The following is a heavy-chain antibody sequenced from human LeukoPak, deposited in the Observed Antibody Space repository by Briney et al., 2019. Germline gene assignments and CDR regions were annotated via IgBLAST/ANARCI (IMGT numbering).Heavy chain of an antibody. CDR2: ISAYNGNT. V-gene: IGHV1-18*01. CDR3: ARAGREMATIFHPRDY. Sequence: ASVKVSCKASGYTFTIYGISWVRQAPGQGREWMGWISAYNGNTNYTQKLQGRVTITTDTSTRTAYMELRSLRSDDTAVYYCARAGREMATIFHPRDYWGQGTLVTVSS. D-gene: IGHD5-24*01. CDR1: GYTFTIYG. J-gene: IGHJ4*02.